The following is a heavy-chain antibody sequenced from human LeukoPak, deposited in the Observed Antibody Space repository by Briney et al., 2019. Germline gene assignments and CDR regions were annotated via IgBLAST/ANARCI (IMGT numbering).Heavy chain of an antibody. D-gene: IGHD3-22*01. CDR2: INDGGGRT. CDR1: GFIFSSYA. J-gene: IGHJ4*02. CDR3: AKGPGRGDYDSSGRIDY. Sequence: GGSLRLSCAASGFIFSSYAMNWVRQAPGKGLEWVSAINDGGGRTYYADSVKGRFTISRDNSKNTLYLQMNSLRAEDTAVYYCAKGPGRGDYDSSGRIDYWGQGTLVTVSS. V-gene: IGHV3-23*01.